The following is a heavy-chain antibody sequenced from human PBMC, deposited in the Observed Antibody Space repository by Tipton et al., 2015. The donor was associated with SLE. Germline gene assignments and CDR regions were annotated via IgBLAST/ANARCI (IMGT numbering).Heavy chain of an antibody. D-gene: IGHD6-6*01. CDR3: ARAEYHNTPFFDY. CDR1: GISISSAGYS. J-gene: IGHJ4*02. CDR2: VFRGGST. Sequence: TLSLTCSVSGISISSAGYSWSWIRQPPGKGLEWIGEVFRGGSTNYSPSLESRVTITVDMPKNQFSLTLTSVTAADTAVYYCARAEYHNTPFFDYWGQGTQVAVSS. V-gene: IGHV4-30-2*01.